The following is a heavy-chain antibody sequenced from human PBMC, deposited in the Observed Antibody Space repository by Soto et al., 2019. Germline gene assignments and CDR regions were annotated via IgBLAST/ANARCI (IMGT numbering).Heavy chain of an antibody. CDR1: GFTFSSYG. D-gene: IGHD2-15*01. CDR2: ISYDGSNK. CDR3: AKGVVVVATYFQD. Sequence: PGGSLRLSCAASGFTFSSYGMHWVRQAPGKGLEWVAVISYDGSNKYYADSVKGRFTISRDNSKNTLYLQMNSLRAEDTAVYYYAKGVVVVATYFQDWGQGT. V-gene: IGHV3-30*18. J-gene: IGHJ1*01.